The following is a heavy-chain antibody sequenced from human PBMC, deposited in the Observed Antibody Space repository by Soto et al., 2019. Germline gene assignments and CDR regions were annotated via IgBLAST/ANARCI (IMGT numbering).Heavy chain of an antibody. D-gene: IGHD1-26*01. V-gene: IGHV2-5*02. CDR1: GFSLNTGGVG. CDR2: IYWDDDK. Sequence: SGPTLVNPTQTLTLTCTFSGFSLNTGGVGVGWIRQPPGKALEWLALIYWDDDKRYSPSLKSRLTITKDTSKNQVVLTMTNMDPVNPPTYYCAHPYGIVGTCNSAYSYYYMDVWAKGPRSPSP. J-gene: IGHJ6*03. CDR3: AHPYGIVGTCNSAYSYYYMDV.